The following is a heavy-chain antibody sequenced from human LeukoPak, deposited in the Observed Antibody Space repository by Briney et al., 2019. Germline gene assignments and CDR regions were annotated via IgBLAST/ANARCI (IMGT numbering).Heavy chain of an antibody. CDR1: GFTFSSYS. CDR2: ISSSSSYI. CDR3: ARKDTAIDY. Sequence: GGSLRLSCAASGFTFSSYSMNWVRQAPGKGLEWVSSISSSSSYIYYADSVKGRFTISRDNAKNSLYLKMNSLRAEDTAVYYCARKDTAIDYWGQGTLVTVSS. D-gene: IGHD5-18*01. V-gene: IGHV3-21*01. J-gene: IGHJ4*02.